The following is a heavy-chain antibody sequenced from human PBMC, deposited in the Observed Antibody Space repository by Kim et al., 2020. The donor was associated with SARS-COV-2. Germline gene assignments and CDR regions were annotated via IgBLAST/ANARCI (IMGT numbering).Heavy chain of an antibody. J-gene: IGHJ4*02. CDR3: ARLAAAGNANDY. D-gene: IGHD6-13*01. V-gene: IGHV4-39*01. Sequence: YTPSLRVPVTISVHTSKNQFSLSLSSVTAADTAVYYCARLAAAGNANDYWGQGTLVTVSS.